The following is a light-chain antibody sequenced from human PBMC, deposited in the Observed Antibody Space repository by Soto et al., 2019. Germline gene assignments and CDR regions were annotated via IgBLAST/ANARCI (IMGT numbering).Light chain of an antibody. V-gene: IGLV2-14*03. CDR2: DVI. J-gene: IGLJ2*01. Sequence: QSALTQPASVSGSPGQSITISCTGTSSDIGGYNFVSWYQQHPGKAPKLMIYDVINRPSGVSNRFSGSKSGNTASLTISGLQAEDEPDYYCSSYTSSSTPLFGGGTQLTVL. CDR3: SSYTSSSTPL. CDR1: SSDIGGYNF.